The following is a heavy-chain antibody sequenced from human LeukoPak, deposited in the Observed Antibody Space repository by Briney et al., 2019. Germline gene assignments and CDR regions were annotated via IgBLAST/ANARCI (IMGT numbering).Heavy chain of an antibody. V-gene: IGHV1-2*02. CDR3: ARQRIVGATGLDP. CDR2: INPNSGGT. Sequence: GASVKVSCKASGYTFTGYYMHWVRQAPGQGLEWMGWINPNSGGTNYAQKFQGRVTMTRDTSISTAYMELSRLRSDDTAVYYCARQRIVGATGLDPWGQGTLVTVSS. CDR1: GYTFTGYY. J-gene: IGHJ5*02. D-gene: IGHD1-26*01.